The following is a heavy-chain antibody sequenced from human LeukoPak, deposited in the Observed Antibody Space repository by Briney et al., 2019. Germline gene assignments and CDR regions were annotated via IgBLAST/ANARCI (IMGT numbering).Heavy chain of an antibody. J-gene: IGHJ4*02. V-gene: IGHV3-48*04. CDR2: ISSSGSTI. CDR3: ARAPADYYGSGSYFVS. CDR1: GFTFSSYS. Sequence: GGSLRLSCAASGFTFSSYSMNWVRQAPGKGLEWVSYISSSGSTIYYADSVKGRFTISRDNAKNSLYLQMNSLRAEDAAVYYCARAPADYYGSGSYFVSWGQGTLVTVSS. D-gene: IGHD3-10*01.